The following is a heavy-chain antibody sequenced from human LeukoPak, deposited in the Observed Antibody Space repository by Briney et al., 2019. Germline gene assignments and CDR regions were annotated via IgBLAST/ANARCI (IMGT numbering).Heavy chain of an antibody. CDR1: GFTFSNYG. CDR2: IKQDESEK. Sequence: GGSLKLSCEASGFTFSNYGISWVRQAPGQGLECVANIKQDESEKNYADSLKGRFTISRDNAKNSLYLQMNSLRAEDTAVYHCARDGRLSYWGQGTLVTVSS. J-gene: IGHJ4*02. V-gene: IGHV3-7*01. CDR3: ARDGRLSY. D-gene: IGHD1-26*01.